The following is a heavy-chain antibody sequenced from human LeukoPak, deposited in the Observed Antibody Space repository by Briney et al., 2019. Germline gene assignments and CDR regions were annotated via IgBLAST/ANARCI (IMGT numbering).Heavy chain of an antibody. Sequence: PSETLSLTCTVSGGSISSYYWSWIRQPPGKGLEWIGYIYYGGSTNYNPSLKSRVTISVDTSKNQFSLKLSSVTAADTAVYYCARPPGSSGWYEDYFDYWGQGTLVTVSS. D-gene: IGHD6-19*01. CDR1: GGSISSYY. J-gene: IGHJ4*02. V-gene: IGHV4-59*01. CDR3: ARPPGSSGWYEDYFDY. CDR2: IYYGGST.